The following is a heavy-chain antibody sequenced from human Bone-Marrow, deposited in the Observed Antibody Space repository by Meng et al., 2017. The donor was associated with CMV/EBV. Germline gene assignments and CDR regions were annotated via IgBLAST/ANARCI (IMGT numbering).Heavy chain of an antibody. D-gene: IGHD6-19*01. CDR2: IYSDGSGT. Sequence: GGSLRLSCAASGFIFSSYAMSWVRQAPGKGLEWVSVIYSDGSGTYYADSVKGRFTISRDNSKNTLYLQMNSLRGDDTAVYYCVKDLRGTYSSGWGNMDYWGQGTLVTVSS. CDR1: GFIFSSYA. J-gene: IGHJ4*02. CDR3: VKDLRGTYSSGWGNMDY. V-gene: IGHV3-23*03.